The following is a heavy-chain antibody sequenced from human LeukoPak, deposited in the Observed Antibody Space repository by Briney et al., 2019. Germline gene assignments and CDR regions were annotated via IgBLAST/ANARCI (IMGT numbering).Heavy chain of an antibody. CDR1: GYTFTGYY. CDR2: INPNSGGT. J-gene: IGHJ5*02. V-gene: IGHV1-2*02. CDR3: ARSGLRLGELSYQRRWFDP. Sequence: ASVKVSCKASGYTFTGYYMHWVRQAPGQGLEWMGWINPNSGGTNYAQKFQGRVTMTRDTSISTAYMELSRLRSDDTAVYYCARSGLRLGELSYQRRWFDPWGQGTLVTVSS. D-gene: IGHD3-16*02.